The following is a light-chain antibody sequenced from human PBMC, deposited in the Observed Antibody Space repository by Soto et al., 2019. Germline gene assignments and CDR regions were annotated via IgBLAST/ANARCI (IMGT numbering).Light chain of an antibody. CDR1: QSVSSY. J-gene: IGKJ1*01. CDR3: QQRSTWPQT. V-gene: IGKV3-11*01. Sequence: EIVLTQSPATLSLSPGERATLSCRASQSVSSYLAWYQQKPGQAPRLLIYDASNRATGIPARFSGSGSGTDFTLTISSLEPEDFAVYYCQQRSTWPQTFGQGTKVGIK. CDR2: DAS.